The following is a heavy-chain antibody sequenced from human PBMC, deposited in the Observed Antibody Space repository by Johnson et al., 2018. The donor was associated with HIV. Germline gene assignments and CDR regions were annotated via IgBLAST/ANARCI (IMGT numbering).Heavy chain of an antibody. CDR2: ISYDGSNK. D-gene: IGHD5-24*01. CDR1: GFTFSSYA. V-gene: IGHV3-30*04. CDR3: AKDHPQMATIVGAFDI. Sequence: QVQLVESGGGVVQPGRSLRLSCAASGFTFSSYAMHWVRQAPGKGLEWVAVISYDGSNKYYADSVKGRFTISRDNSKNTLYLQMNSLRAEDTAVYYCAKDHPQMATIVGAFDIWGQGTMVTVSS. J-gene: IGHJ3*02.